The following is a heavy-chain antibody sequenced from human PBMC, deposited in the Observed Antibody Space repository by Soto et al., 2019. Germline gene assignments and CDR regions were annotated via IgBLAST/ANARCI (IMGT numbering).Heavy chain of an antibody. CDR3: AKDTLAGGWFDP. CDR1: GYTFTSYA. CDR2: INAGNGNT. D-gene: IGHD3-10*01. V-gene: IGHV1-3*01. J-gene: IGHJ5*02. Sequence: ASVKVSCKASGYTFTSYAMHWVRQAPGQRLEWMGWINAGNGNTKYSQKFQGRVTITRDTSASTAYMELSSLRSEDTAVYYCAKDTLAGGWFDPWGQGTLVTVSS.